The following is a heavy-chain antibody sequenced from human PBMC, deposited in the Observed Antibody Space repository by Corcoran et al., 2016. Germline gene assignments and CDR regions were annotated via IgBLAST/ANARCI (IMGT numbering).Heavy chain of an antibody. J-gene: IGHJ3*02. V-gene: IGHV3-23*01. D-gene: IGHD4-17*01. Sequence: EVQLLESGGGLVQPGGSLRLSCAASGFTFRSYAMSWVRQAPGKGPEWVSGISASGGSTHYADSVKGRFTISRDSSKNTLYLQMNSLRDADTAIYYCAKEPNGDYVGAFDIWGQGTMVTVSS. CDR2: ISASGGST. CDR3: AKEPNGDYVGAFDI. CDR1: GFTFRSYA.